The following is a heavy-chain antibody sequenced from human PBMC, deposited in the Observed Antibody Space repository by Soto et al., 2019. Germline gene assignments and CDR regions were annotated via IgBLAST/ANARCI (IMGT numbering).Heavy chain of an antibody. J-gene: IGHJ6*02. CDR1: GYTFTSYV. CDR2: ISGYNGNT. Sequence: GASVKVSCKASGYTFTSYVINWVRQAPGQGLEWMGSISGYNGNTDYAQKLQGRVTMTTDTSTTTAYMELRSLRSDDTAVYYCATGTITMIRGVIYYYYGLDGWGQGTTVTVSS. CDR3: ATGTITMIRGVIYYYYGLDG. V-gene: IGHV1-18*04. D-gene: IGHD3-10*01.